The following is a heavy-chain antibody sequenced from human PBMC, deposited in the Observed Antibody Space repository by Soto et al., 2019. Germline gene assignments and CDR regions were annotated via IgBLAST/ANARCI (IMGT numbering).Heavy chain of an antibody. CDR1: GGSISSTSHY. Sequence: SETLSLTCSVSGGSISSTSHYWVWIRQPPGKGLEWIGTIYYTGSTYYIPSLMDRVTISADTSKNQFSLKLRSMSAADSGVYYCGSGRSGTWYRVIDNWGQGTLVTVSS. CDR3: GSGRSGTWYRVIDN. J-gene: IGHJ4*02. D-gene: IGHD6-13*01. CDR2: IYYTGST. V-gene: IGHV4-39*01.